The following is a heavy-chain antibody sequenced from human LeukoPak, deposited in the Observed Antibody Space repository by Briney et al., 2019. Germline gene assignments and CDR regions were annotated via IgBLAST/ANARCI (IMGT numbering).Heavy chain of an antibody. Sequence: PSETLSLTCTVSGGSISTYYWNWIRQSPGEALEWIGYVYYSGSANYNPSLKSRVTISVDTSKSQFSLNLTSVTAADTAVYYCARASYYYDGLDYWGQGVLVTVSP. J-gene: IGHJ4*02. CDR1: GGSISTYY. V-gene: IGHV4-59*13. CDR3: ARASYYYDGLDY. D-gene: IGHD3-22*01. CDR2: VYYSGSA.